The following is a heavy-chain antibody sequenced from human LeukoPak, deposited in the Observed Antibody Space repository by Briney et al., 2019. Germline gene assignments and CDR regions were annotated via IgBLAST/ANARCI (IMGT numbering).Heavy chain of an antibody. J-gene: IGHJ4*02. D-gene: IGHD6-13*01. V-gene: IGHV3-43*02. CDR3: AKEDYSSSWYAPDY. CDR2: ISGDGGSI. CDR1: GFTFDDYA. Sequence: GGSLRLSCAASGFTFDDYAIYWVRQGPGKGLEWVSLISGDGGSIYYADSVKGRFNISRDNSKNSLYLQMNSLRTEDTALYYCAKEDYSSSWYAPDYWGQGTLVTVSS.